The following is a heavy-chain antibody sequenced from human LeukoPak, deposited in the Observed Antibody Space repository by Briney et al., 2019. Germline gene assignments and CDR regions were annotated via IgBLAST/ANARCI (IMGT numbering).Heavy chain of an antibody. J-gene: IGHJ4*02. Sequence: PGGSLRLSCAASGFTFSNAWMSWVRQAPGKGREWVGRIKSKTDGGTTDYAAPVKGRFTISRDDSKNTLYLQMNSLKTEDTAVYYCTTDDYYDSSGYNYFDYWGQGTLVTVSS. CDR3: TTDDYYDSSGYNYFDY. D-gene: IGHD3-22*01. CDR2: IKSKTDGGTT. V-gene: IGHV3-15*01. CDR1: GFTFSNAW.